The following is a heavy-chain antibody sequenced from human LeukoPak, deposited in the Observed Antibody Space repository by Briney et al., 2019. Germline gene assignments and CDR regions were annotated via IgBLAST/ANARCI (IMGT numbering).Heavy chain of an antibody. J-gene: IGHJ4*02. V-gene: IGHV1-18*01. CDR3: ARDGMWFGEISGDFDY. D-gene: IGHD3-10*01. CDR2: ISAYNGNT. Sequence: ASVKVSCKASGYTFTSYGISWVRQAPGQGLEWMGWISAYNGNTNYAQKLQGRVTMTRDMSTSTVYMELSSLRSEDTAVYYCARDGMWFGEISGDFDYWGQGTLVTVSS. CDR1: GYTFTSYG.